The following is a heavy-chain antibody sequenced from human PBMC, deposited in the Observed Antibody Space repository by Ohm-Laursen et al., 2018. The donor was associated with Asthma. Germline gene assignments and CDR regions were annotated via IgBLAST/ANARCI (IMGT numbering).Heavy chain of an antibody. Sequence: SLRLSCTASGFSFSSYTMNWVRQAPGKGLEWVSRINGDGGIKSYAASVKGRFTISRDDAKNTVYLQMNSLRVDDTAVYYCAYEFGGSGDYWGQGTLVTVSS. D-gene: IGHD3-10*01. CDR1: GFSFSSYT. V-gene: IGHV3-74*01. J-gene: IGHJ4*02. CDR2: INGDGGIK. CDR3: AYEFGGSGDY.